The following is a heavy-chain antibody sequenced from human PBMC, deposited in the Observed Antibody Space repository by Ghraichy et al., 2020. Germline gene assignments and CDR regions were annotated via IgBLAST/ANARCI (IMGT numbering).Heavy chain of an antibody. CDR3: AKDQGPVLAPDY. CDR2: SGGAYDT. CDR1: GFTFSSFV. V-gene: IGHV3-23*01. J-gene: IGHJ4*02. Sequence: LSLTCAASGFTFSSFVMNWVRQAPGKGLEWVSTSGGAYDTYYEDSVKGRFTISRDNYKNTLYLQMNSRSVEDTAVYFCAKDQGPVLAPDYWGQGTLVTVSS. D-gene: IGHD2/OR15-2a*01.